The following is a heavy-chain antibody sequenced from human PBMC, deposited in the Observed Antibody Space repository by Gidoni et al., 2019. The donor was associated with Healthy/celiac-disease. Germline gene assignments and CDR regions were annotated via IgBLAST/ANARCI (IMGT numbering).Heavy chain of an antibody. J-gene: IGHJ6*02. CDR3: ARGCIITMVRGAPYYYYGMDV. V-gene: IGHV4-59*01. CDR1: GGSISSYY. Sequence: QAQLQESSPGLVKPSQTLSLTCTVSGGSISSYYWSWIRHPPGKRVEWSGYIYYSGITNYNPSLKSRVTISVDTSTNQFSLKLSSVTAADTAVYYCARGCIITMVRGAPYYYYGMDVWGQGTTVTVSS. CDR2: IYYSGIT. D-gene: IGHD3-10*01.